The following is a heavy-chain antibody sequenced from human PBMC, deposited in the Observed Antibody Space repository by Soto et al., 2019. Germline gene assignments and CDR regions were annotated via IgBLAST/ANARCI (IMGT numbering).Heavy chain of an antibody. D-gene: IGHD3-10*01. V-gene: IGHV3-48*04. Sequence: EVQLVESGGDLVQPGGSLRLSCAASGFSFSSFSMNWVRQAPGKGLEWVSYISSSSSTTHYADSVKGRFTISRDNVKNSLYLQMNSLKAEDTAVYYCARLGDYGSGSYWGQGNLVNVS. CDR2: ISSSSSTT. CDR1: GFSFSSFS. CDR3: ARLGDYGSGSY. J-gene: IGHJ4*02.